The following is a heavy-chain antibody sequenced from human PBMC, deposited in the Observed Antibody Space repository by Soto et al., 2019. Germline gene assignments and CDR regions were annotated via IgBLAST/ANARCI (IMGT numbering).Heavy chain of an antibody. CDR2: IIPIFGTA. V-gene: IGHV1-69*13. Sequence: GASVNCYVNASGCTFSSDAISWVRQAPGQVLDCIGGIIPIFGTANYAQKFQGRVTITADESTSKAYMELSSLRSEDTAVYYCENTRAIVGASDGFAIWGQGTMVTVSS. CDR1: GCTFSSDA. D-gene: IGHD1-26*01. CDR3: ENTRAIVGASDGFAI. J-gene: IGHJ3*02.